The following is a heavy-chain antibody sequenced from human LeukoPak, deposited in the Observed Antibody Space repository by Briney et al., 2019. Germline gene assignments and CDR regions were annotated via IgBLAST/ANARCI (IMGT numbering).Heavy chain of an antibody. J-gene: IGHJ4*02. V-gene: IGHV3-23*01. CDR2: ISGSGGST. CDR3: AKAHYCSSTTCPIDH. D-gene: IGHD2-2*01. Sequence: GGSLRLSCAASTFSFSSYTLSWVRQAPGKGLEWVSTISGSGGSTHYADSVKGRFTISRDNSKNTLYLQMNSLTAADTAVHYCAKAHYCSSTTCPIDHWGQGTLVTVSS. CDR1: TFSFSSYT.